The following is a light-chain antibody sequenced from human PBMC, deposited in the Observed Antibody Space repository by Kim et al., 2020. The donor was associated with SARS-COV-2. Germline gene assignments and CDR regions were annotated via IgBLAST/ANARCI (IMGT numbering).Light chain of an antibody. CDR1: QSVLYSSNNKIY. CDR2: WAS. J-gene: IGKJ2*01. V-gene: IGKV4-1*01. CDR3: QQYYSTPRT. Sequence: DIVMTQSPDSLAVSLGERATINCKSSQSVLYSSNNKIYLAWYQQKPGQPPKLLIYWASTRESGVPDRFSGSGSGTDFTLTISSLQAEDVAVYYCQQYYSTPRTFGQGTKLEI.